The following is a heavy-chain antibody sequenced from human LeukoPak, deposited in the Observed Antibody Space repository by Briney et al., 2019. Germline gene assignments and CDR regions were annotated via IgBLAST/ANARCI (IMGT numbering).Heavy chain of an antibody. CDR2: INSDGSST. CDR1: GFTFSSYW. CDR3: ARGAHQGPMATNDEY. D-gene: IGHD5-24*01. Sequence: GGSLRLSCAASGFTFSSYWMHWVRQAPGKGLVWVSRINSDGSSTSYADSVKGRFTISRDNAKNTLYLQMNSLRAEDTAVYYCARGAHQGPMATNDEYWGQGTLVTVSS. J-gene: IGHJ4*02. V-gene: IGHV3-74*01.